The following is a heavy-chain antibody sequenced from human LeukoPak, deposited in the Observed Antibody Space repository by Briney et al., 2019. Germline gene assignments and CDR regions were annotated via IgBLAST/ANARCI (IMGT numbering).Heavy chain of an antibody. CDR2: IWYDGSNK. J-gene: IGHJ6*02. D-gene: IGHD6-13*01. CDR1: GFTFNTYN. V-gene: IGHV3-33*01. CDR3: ARDGPAAGAYYYYGMDV. Sequence: GSSLRLSCAASGFTFNTYNMHWVRQAPGKGLEWVGVIWYDGSNKYYADSVKGRFTISRDNSKNTLYLQMNSLRAEDTAVYYCARDGPAAGAYYYYGMDVWGQGTTVTVSS.